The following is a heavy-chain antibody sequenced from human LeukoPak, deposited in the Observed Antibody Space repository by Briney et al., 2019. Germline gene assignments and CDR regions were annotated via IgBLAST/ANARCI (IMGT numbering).Heavy chain of an antibody. D-gene: IGHD3-3*01. CDR2: IYYSGST. Sequence: PSVTLSLTCTVSGGSISSYYWSWIRQPPGKGLEWIGCIYYSGSTNYNPSLKSGVTISVDTTKNQFSLKLSYVTAADTAVYYCATVAGYDFWSGYYEHWGQGTLVTVSS. J-gene: IGHJ1*01. CDR3: ATVAGYDFWSGYYEH. CDR1: GGSISSYY. V-gene: IGHV4-59*01.